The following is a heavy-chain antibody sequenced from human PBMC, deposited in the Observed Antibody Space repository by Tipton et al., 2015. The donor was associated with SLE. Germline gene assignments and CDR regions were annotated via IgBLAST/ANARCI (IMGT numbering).Heavy chain of an antibody. Sequence: GSLRLSCAASGFTFTNYAMSWVRQAPGKGLECVSVISGSGDNTYYADSVNGRFTISRDNSKKMLYLELNSLRADDTALYYCAKVEMVPNRRSGVFRYFDWLLPQYDSWGQGTLVTVSS. CDR1: GFTFTNYA. V-gene: IGHV3-23*01. J-gene: IGHJ4*02. CDR2: ISGSGDNT. D-gene: IGHD3-9*01. CDR3: AKVEMVPNRRSGVFRYFDWLLPQYDS.